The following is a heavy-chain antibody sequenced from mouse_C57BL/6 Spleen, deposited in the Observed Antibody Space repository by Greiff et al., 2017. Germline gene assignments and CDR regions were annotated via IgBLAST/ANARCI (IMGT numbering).Heavy chain of an antibody. CDR3: ARRAVDYDVRFAY. Sequence: QVTLKVSGPGILQPSQTLSLTCSFSGFSLSTFGMGVGWIRQPSGMGLEWLAHIWWDDDKYYNPALKSRITISKDTSKNQVFLKYANVDTADTATYYCARRAVDYDVRFAYWGQGALVTVSA. J-gene: IGHJ3*01. D-gene: IGHD2-4*01. V-gene: IGHV8-8*01. CDR2: IWWDDDK. CDR1: GFSLSTFGMG.